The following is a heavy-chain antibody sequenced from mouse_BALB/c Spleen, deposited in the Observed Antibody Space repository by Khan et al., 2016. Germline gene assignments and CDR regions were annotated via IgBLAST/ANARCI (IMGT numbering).Heavy chain of an antibody. CDR3: SRSGYGTFAY. J-gene: IGHJ3*01. V-gene: IGHV1S81*02. D-gene: IGHD2-1*01. CDR1: GYTFTNYY. CDR2: INPSNGGT. Sequence: QVQLQQSGAELVKPGASVRLSCKASGYTFTNYYLYWVKQRPGHGLEWIGDINPSNGGTNFNEKFKNKVTLTVDKYSSTAYKQLSSLTSEDSAVYYCSRSGYGTFAYWGQGTLVTVSA.